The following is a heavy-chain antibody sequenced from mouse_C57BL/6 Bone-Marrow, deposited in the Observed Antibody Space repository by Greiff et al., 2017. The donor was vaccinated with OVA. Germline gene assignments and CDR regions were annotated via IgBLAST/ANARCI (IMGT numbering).Heavy chain of an antibody. Sequence: EVKVVESGGGLVKPGGSLKLSCAASGFTFSDYGMHWVRQAPEKGLEWVAYISSGSSTIYYADTVKGRYTISRDNAKNTLFLQMTSLRSEDPAMYDCARCVSDYDGYYCDYWGQGTTLTVSS. J-gene: IGHJ2*01. V-gene: IGHV5-17*01. CDR2: ISSGSSTI. D-gene: IGHD2-4*01. CDR3: ARCVSDYDGYYCDY. CDR1: GFTFSDYG.